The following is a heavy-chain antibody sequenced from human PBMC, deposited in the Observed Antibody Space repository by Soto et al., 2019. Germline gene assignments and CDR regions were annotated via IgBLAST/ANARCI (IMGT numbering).Heavy chain of an antibody. J-gene: IGHJ4*02. CDR1: GFTFSSYS. Sequence: EVQLVESGGGLVKPGGSLRLSCAASGFTFSSYSMNWVRQAPGKGLEWVSSISSSRSYIYYADSVKGRFTISRDNAKNSLYLQMNGLRAEDTAVYYCARDVEAGTFDYWGQGTLVTVSS. CDR2: ISSSRSYI. V-gene: IGHV3-21*01. CDR3: ARDVEAGTFDY. D-gene: IGHD1-1*01.